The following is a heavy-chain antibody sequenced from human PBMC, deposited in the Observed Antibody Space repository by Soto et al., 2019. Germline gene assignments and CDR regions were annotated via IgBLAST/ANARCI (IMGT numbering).Heavy chain of an antibody. CDR2: IIPILGIA. V-gene: IGHV1-69*08. J-gene: IGHJ3*02. CDR1: GGTFSSYT. D-gene: IGHD2-15*01. Sequence: QVQLVQSGAEVKKPGSSVKVSCKASGGTFSSYTISWVRQAPGQGLEWMGRIIPILGIANYAQKFQGRVTITADKSTSTAYMELSSLRSEDTAVYYCAREGEDTVVVVAAGRAFDIWGQGTMVTVSS. CDR3: AREGEDTVVVVAAGRAFDI.